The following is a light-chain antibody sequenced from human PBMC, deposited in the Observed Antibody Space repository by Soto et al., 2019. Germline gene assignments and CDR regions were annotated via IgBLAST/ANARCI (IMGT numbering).Light chain of an antibody. J-gene: IGLJ1*01. V-gene: IGLV1-44*01. CDR1: SSNIGSNT. CDR2: NND. CDR3: AAWDDSRNKV. Sequence: QSELTQAPSASGTPGQRVTISCSGSSSNIGSNTVNWYQQLPGTAPKLLIYNNDQRPSGVPDRFSGSKSGTSASLAISGLQSEDEADYYCAAWDDSRNKVFGTGTKVTVL.